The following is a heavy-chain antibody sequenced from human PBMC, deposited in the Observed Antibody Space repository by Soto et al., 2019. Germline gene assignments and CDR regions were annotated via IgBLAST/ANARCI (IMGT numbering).Heavy chain of an antibody. Sequence: SETPSLTCNFSVLSSYTYCCNLTVQSPVHCLEWIWYISDCVITNYNPPLKSRVTISVDTSKKQVSLKLSSVSAADTARYFCEGYCSSSICTEDYYFDLEVWGKRSTV. V-gene: IGHV4-59*01. D-gene: IGHD2-2*01. CDR1: VLSSYTYC. CDR3: EGYCSSSICTEDYYFDLEV. CDR2: ISDCVIT. J-gene: IGHJ6*03.